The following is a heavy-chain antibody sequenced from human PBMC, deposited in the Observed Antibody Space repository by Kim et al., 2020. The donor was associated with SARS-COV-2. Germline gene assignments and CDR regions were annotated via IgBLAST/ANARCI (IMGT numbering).Heavy chain of an antibody. D-gene: IGHD4-4*01. CDR3: ARGGSEDHLVTKVVYYYYYGMDV. J-gene: IGHJ6*02. V-gene: IGHV4-59*01. Sequence: SETLSLTCTVSGGSISSYYWSWIRQPPGKGLEWIGYIYYSGSTNYNPSLKSRVTISVDTSKNQFSLKLSSVTAADTAVYYCARGGSEDHLVTKVVYYYYYGMDVWGQGTTVTVSS. CDR2: IYYSGST. CDR1: GGSISSYY.